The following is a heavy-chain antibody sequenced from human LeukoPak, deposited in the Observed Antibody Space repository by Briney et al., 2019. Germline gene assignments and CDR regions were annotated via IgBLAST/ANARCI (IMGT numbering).Heavy chain of an antibody. CDR3: ARVSSSGWRSKSPLDY. D-gene: IGHD6-19*01. Sequence: PGGSLRLSCAASGFTFSSYAMHWVRQAPGKGLEWVAVISYDGSNKYYADSVKGRFTISRDNSKNTLYLQMHSLRAEDTAVYYCARVSSSGWRSKSPLDYWGQGTLVTVSS. V-gene: IGHV3-30-3*01. CDR2: ISYDGSNK. CDR1: GFTFSSYA. J-gene: IGHJ4*02.